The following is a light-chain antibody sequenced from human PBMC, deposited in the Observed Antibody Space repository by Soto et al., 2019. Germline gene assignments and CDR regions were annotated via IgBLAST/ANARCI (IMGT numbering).Light chain of an antibody. J-gene: IGKJ4*01. Sequence: EIVLTQSPATLSLSPGERATLSCRASQSGRNDLVWYHQKPGQAPRVLIYSASNRATGIPARFSGSGSGTDFTLTISSLEPEDFAVYYCQQRTTWPPTFGGGTKVEMK. V-gene: IGKV3-11*01. CDR2: SAS. CDR1: QSGRND. CDR3: QQRTTWPPT.